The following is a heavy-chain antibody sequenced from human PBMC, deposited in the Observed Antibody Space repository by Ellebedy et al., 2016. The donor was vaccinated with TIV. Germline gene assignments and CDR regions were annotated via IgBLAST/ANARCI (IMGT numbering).Heavy chain of an antibody. J-gene: IGHJ3*02. CDR3: ARAYGGPAYSSGWYEAGRFGFSAFDI. V-gene: IGHV3-30-3*01. CDR1: GFTFSSYA. Sequence: GESLKISCAASGFTFSSYAMHWVRQAPGKGLEWVAVISYDGSNKYYADSVKGRFTISRDNSKNTLYLQMNSLRAEDTAVYYCARAYGGPAYSSGWYEAGRFGFSAFDIWGQGTMVTVSS. D-gene: IGHD6-19*01. CDR2: ISYDGSNK.